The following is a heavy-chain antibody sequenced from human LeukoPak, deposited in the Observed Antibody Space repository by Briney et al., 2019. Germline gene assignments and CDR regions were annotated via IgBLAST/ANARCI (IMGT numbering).Heavy chain of an antibody. CDR3: TRDRSRAEDD. D-gene: IGHD1-14*01. J-gene: IGHJ4*02. V-gene: IGHV3-7*01. CDR1: GFTFSGHW. CDR2: INQGGSDK. Sequence: PGGSLRVSCAASGFTFSGHWMSWVRQAPGKGLEWVANINQGGSDKYYVDSVKGRFTISRDNANNLLYLQMNSLRGEDTAVYYCTRDRSRAEDDWGQGTLVIVSA.